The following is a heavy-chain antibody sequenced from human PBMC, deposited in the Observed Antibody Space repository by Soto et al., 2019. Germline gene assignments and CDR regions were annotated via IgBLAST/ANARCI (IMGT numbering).Heavy chain of an antibody. CDR3: ARALLYYDSSGLDF. V-gene: IGHV3-11*01. CDR2: ISISGGTI. J-gene: IGHJ4*02. CDR1: GFTFSDHY. Sequence: QVQLVESGGGLVKPGGSLRLSCAASGFTFSDHYMTWIRQAPGKGLEWISYISISGGTIYYADSVKGRFTISRDNAKNSLYLQMNSLRPEDTAVYFCARALLYYDSSGLDFWGQGALVTVSS. D-gene: IGHD3-22*01.